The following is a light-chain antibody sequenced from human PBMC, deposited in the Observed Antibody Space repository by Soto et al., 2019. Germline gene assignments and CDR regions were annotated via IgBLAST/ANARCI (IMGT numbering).Light chain of an antibody. V-gene: IGKV3-20*01. CDR3: QQYGTSPGT. J-gene: IGKJ1*01. CDR1: QSVSSNY. CDR2: GAS. Sequence: ENVLTQSPGTLSLSPGERVTLSCRASQSVSSNYLAWYQQKPGQAPRLLIYGASVRATGIPDRFSGSGSGTDFTLTISRLEPEDFAVYYCQQYGTSPGTFGQGTKVEIK.